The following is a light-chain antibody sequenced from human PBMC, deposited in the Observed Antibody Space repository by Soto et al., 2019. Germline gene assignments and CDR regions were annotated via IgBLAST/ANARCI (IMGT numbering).Light chain of an antibody. CDR3: QQYNSYPIT. Sequence: DIQMTQSPSTLSASVGDRVTITCRASQSISDWLAWYQQKPGKAPKLLIYKASGLESGVPSRFSRSGSGTEFTLTITSLQTDDFATYYCQQYNSYPITFGQGTRLEIK. CDR2: KAS. CDR1: QSISDW. J-gene: IGKJ5*01. V-gene: IGKV1-5*03.